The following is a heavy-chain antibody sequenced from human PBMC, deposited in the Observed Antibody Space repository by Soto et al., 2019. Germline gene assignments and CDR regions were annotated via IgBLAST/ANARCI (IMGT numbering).Heavy chain of an antibody. J-gene: IGHJ6*02. Sequence: GGSLRLSCAASGFTFSDYYMSWIRQAPGKGLEWVSYISSSSSYTNYADSVKGRFTISRDNAKNSLYLQMNSLRAEDTAVYYCTGMSMTHGMDVWGQGTTVTVSS. CDR2: ISSSSSYT. CDR3: TGMSMTHGMDV. V-gene: IGHV3-11*06. CDR1: GFTFSDYY.